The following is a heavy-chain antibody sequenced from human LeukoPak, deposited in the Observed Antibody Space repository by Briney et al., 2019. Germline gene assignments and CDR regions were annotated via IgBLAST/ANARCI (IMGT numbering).Heavy chain of an antibody. J-gene: IGHJ5*02. V-gene: IGHV4-59*01. CDR1: GGSISSYY. Sequence: SETLSLTCTVSGGSISSYYWSWIRQPPGKGLEWIGYIYYSGSTNYNPSLKSRVTISVDTSKNQFSLKLSSVTAADTAVYYCARDLGLWFGEREGKWFDPWGQGTLVTVSS. D-gene: IGHD3-10*01. CDR2: IYYSGST. CDR3: ARDLGLWFGEREGKWFDP.